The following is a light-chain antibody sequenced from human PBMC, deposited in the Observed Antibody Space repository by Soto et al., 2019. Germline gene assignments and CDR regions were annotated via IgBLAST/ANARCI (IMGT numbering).Light chain of an antibody. Sequence: DIVMTQSPDSLAVSLGERATIICKSSQRVLSSSDNRDYLSWYQQKPGQPPKLLIYWASTRESGVPDRFSGSGSGTDFTLTISSLQAEDVAVYYCQQYYTTPHTFGQGTKLEI. CDR2: WAS. J-gene: IGKJ2*01. CDR1: QRVLSSSDNRDY. CDR3: QQYYTTPHT. V-gene: IGKV4-1*01.